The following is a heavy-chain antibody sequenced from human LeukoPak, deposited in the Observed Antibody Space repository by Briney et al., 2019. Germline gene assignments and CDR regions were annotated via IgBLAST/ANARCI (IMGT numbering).Heavy chain of an antibody. Sequence: SETLSLTCAVYGGSFSGYYWSWIRQPPGKGLEWIGEINHSGISNYNPSLKSRVTTSIDTSKNQFSLKLSSVTAADTAVYYCARLYYDNSGYLWGQGTLVTVSS. CDR2: INHSGIS. CDR3: ARLYYDNSGYL. V-gene: IGHV4-34*01. CDR1: GGSFSGYY. J-gene: IGHJ4*02. D-gene: IGHD3-22*01.